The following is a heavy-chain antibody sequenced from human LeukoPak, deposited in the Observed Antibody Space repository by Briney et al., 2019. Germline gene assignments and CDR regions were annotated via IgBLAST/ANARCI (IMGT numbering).Heavy chain of an antibody. CDR2: IYYSGST. CDR3: ARGKEWLGQVFDY. J-gene: IGHJ4*02. CDR1: GGSISSYY. Sequence: PSETLSLTCTVSGGSISSYYWSWIRQPPGKGLEWIGYIYYSGSTNYNPSLKSRVTISVDTSKNQFSLKLSSVTAADTAVYYCARGKEWLGQVFDYWGQGTLVTVSS. V-gene: IGHV4-59*01. D-gene: IGHD6-19*01.